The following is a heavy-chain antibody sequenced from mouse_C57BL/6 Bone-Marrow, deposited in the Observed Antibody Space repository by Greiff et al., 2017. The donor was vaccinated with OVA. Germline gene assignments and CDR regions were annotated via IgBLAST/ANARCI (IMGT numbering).Heavy chain of an antibody. CDR2: IDPENGDT. D-gene: IGHD1-1*01. Sequence: DVQLQESGAELVRPGASVKLSCTASGFNIKDDYMHWVKQRPEQGLEWIGWIDPENGDTEYASKFQGKATITADTSSNTAYLQLSSLTSEDTAVYYCTPLYGSTNYWGQGTTLTVSS. J-gene: IGHJ2*01. CDR3: TPLYGSTNY. CDR1: GFNIKDDY. V-gene: IGHV14-4*01.